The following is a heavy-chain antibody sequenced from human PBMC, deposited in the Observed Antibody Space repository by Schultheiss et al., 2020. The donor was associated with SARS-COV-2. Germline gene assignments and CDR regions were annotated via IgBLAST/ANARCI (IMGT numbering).Heavy chain of an antibody. CDR3: AATVESSSGYYGMDV. Sequence: SVKVSCKASGFTFTSSAVQWVRQARGQRLEWIGWIVVGSGNTNYAQKFQERVTITRDMSTSTAYMELSSLRSEDTAVYYCAATVESSSGYYGMDVWGQGTTVTVSS. V-gene: IGHV1-58*01. D-gene: IGHD6-6*01. J-gene: IGHJ6*02. CDR2: IVVGSGNT. CDR1: GFTFTSSA.